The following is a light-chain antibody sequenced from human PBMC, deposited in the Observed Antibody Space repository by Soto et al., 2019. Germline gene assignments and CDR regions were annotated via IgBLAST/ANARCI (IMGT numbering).Light chain of an antibody. J-gene: IGKJ4*01. Sequence: EIVLTQSPGTLSLSPGERATLSCRASQGVSSSYLAWYQQKPGQPPRLLIYGASSRATGIPDRFSGSGTGTYFPLTITRLEPEDVTVSYCQHSRTPFGGGTKVEIK. CDR3: QHSRTP. V-gene: IGKV3-20*01. CDR1: QGVSSSY. CDR2: GAS.